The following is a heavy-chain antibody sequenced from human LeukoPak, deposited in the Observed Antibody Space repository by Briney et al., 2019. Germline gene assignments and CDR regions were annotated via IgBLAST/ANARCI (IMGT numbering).Heavy chain of an antibody. CDR3: ARTQYSSSWYNWFDP. Sequence: ASVTVSCKASGYTFTSYDINWVRQATGQGLEWMGWMNPNSGNTGYAQKFQGRVTMTRNTSISTAYMELSSLRSEDTAVYYCARTQYSSSWYNWFDPWGQGTLVTVSS. V-gene: IGHV1-8*01. J-gene: IGHJ5*02. D-gene: IGHD6-13*01. CDR2: MNPNSGNT. CDR1: GYTFTSYD.